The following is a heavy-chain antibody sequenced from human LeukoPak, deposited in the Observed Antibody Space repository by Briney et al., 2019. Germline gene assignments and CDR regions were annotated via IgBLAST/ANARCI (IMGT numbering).Heavy chain of an antibody. J-gene: IGHJ4*02. CDR3: AKQPLNDFIWEN. Sequence: PGGSLRLSCAASGFTFSNAWMSWVRQAPGKGLEWVSDISGSGGFTYYADSVKGRFTISRDNSKNTMYLQMTSLRAEDTAVYYCAKQPLNDFIWENWGQGTLVTVSS. V-gene: IGHV3-23*01. CDR2: ISGSGGFT. D-gene: IGHD3-16*01. CDR1: GFTFSNAW.